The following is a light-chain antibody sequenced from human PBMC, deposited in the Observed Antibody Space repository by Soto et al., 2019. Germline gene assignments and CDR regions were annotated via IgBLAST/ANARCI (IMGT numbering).Light chain of an antibody. Sequence: DIQMTQSPSSLSASVGDRVTITCRASQSISSYLNWYQQKPGKVPKVLIYAASRLQSGVPSRFSGTGSGTDFTLTISSLQPEDFATYYCQQSYSTLTLGGGTKVDIK. J-gene: IGKJ4*01. CDR3: QQSYSTLT. CDR1: QSISSY. V-gene: IGKV1-39*01. CDR2: AAS.